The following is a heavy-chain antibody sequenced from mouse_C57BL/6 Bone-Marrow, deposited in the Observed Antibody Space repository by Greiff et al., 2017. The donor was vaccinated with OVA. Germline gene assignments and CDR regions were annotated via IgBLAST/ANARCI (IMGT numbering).Heavy chain of an antibody. J-gene: IGHJ3*01. Sequence: QVQLKQPGAELVRPGTSVKLSCKASGYTFTSYWMHWVKQRPGQGLEWIGVIDPSDSYTNYNQKLKGKATLTVDTSSSTAYMQLSSLTSEDSAVYYCALFLRSWFAYWGQGTLVTVSA. CDR3: ALFLRSWFAY. CDR1: GYTFTSYW. D-gene: IGHD1-1*01. CDR2: IDPSDSYT. V-gene: IGHV1-59*01.